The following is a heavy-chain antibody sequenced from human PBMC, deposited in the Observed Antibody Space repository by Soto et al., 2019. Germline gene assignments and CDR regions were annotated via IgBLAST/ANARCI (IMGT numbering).Heavy chain of an antibody. Sequence: SETLSLTCTISGGSISNYYWGWIRQPPGKGLEFIGYAYNSGGTNYNPSLKSRATISVDTSKNQFSLRLRSVTAADTAMYFCARDYYDTTHYFDFWGQRPLVTVSS. CDR1: GGSISNYY. D-gene: IGHD3-22*01. J-gene: IGHJ4*02. CDR2: AYNSGGT. V-gene: IGHV4-59*01. CDR3: ARDYYDTTHYFDF.